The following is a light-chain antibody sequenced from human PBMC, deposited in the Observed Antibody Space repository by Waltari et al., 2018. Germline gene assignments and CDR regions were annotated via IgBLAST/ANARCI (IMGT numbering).Light chain of an antibody. CDR2: KAS. V-gene: IGKV1-5*03. Sequence: DIQMTQSPSTLSASVGDRVTITCRANQSISSWLAWYQQKRGKAPKLLIYKASSLQSGVPSRFSGSGSGTEFTLTISSLQPDDFATYYCQQYNSYSRTFGQGTKVEIK. J-gene: IGKJ1*01. CDR1: QSISSW. CDR3: QQYNSYSRT.